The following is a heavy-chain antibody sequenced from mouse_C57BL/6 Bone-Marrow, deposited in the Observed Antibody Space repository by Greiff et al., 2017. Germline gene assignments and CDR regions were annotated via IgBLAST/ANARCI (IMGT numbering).Heavy chain of an antibody. J-gene: IGHJ4*01. D-gene: IGHD1-1*01. V-gene: IGHV1-54*01. CDR2: INPGSGGT. CDR1: GYAFTNYL. CDR3: GRYYGRVYAMAD. Sequence: QVQLQQSGAELVRPGTSVKVSCKASGYAFTNYLLEWVKQRPGQGLEWIGVINPGSGGTYYTEKFKGKATLTADKSSSTAYMQLSSLTSEDSAVXFCGRYYGRVYAMADWGQGTSVTVSA.